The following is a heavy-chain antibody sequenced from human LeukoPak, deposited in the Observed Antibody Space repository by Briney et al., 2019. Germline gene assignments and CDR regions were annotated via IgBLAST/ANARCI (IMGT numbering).Heavy chain of an antibody. J-gene: IGHJ4*02. Sequence: GGSLRLSCADSGFTFSRYWMHWVRQTPGKGLVWVSCISADGSVTRYADSVKGRFTISRDNTKSTLYLQMHSLRAEDTAVYYCARDIHGDYAAYWGQGTLVTVSS. D-gene: IGHD4-17*01. CDR1: GFTFSRYW. V-gene: IGHV3-74*01. CDR3: ARDIHGDYAAY. CDR2: ISADGSVT.